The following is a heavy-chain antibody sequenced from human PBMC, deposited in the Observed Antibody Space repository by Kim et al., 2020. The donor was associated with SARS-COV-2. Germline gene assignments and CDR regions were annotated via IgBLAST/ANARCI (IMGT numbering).Heavy chain of an antibody. D-gene: IGHD3-9*01. CDR1: GGSISSGGYH. CDR3: ARNGGLRYFDWTVYYYMDV. Sequence: SETLSLTCTVSGGSISSGGYHWSWIRQHPGKGLEWIGYTYYSGSTYYNPSLKSRVTISVDTSKNQFSLKLSSVTAADTAVYYCARNGGLRYFDWTVYYYMDVWGKGTTVTVSS. CDR2: TYYSGST. V-gene: IGHV4-31*03. J-gene: IGHJ6*03.